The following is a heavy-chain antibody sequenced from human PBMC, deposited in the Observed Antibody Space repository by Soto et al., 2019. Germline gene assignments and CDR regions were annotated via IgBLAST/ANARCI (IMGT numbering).Heavy chain of an antibody. CDR2: ISSSGGTT. V-gene: IGHV3-23*01. Sequence: EVQLLESGGGLVQPGGSLRLSCAVSGFTFSSFAMSWVRQAPGKGLEWVSVISSSGGTTYYTDSVKGRFTISRDNSKNKLYLQMNSRRAGDTDVYYCARDYSYACDYWGQGTLVTVSS. J-gene: IGHJ4*02. CDR3: ARDYSYACDY. CDR1: GFTFSSFA. D-gene: IGHD3-16*01.